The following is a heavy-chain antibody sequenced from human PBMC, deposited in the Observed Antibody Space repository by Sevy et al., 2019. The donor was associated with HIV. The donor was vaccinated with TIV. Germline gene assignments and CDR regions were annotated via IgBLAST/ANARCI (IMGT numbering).Heavy chain of an antibody. Sequence: SETPSLTCAVSGYSISSGYYWGWIRQPPGKGLEWIGSIYHSGSTYYNPSLKSRVTISVDTSKNQFSLKLSSVTAADTAVYYCARNPDYYGSGSRGAFDIWGQGTMVTVSS. CDR1: GYSISSGYY. J-gene: IGHJ3*02. V-gene: IGHV4-38-2*01. CDR2: IYHSGST. CDR3: ARNPDYYGSGSRGAFDI. D-gene: IGHD3-10*01.